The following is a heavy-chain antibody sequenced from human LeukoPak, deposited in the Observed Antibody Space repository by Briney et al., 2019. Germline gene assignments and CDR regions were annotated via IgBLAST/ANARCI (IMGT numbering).Heavy chain of an antibody. Sequence: ASVKVSCKASGYTFTSYDINWVRQATGQGLEWMGWTNPNSGNTGYAQKFQGRVTMTRNTSISTAYMELSSLRSEDTAVYYCARFNDFWSGYGDCWGQGTLVTVSS. D-gene: IGHD3-3*01. CDR2: TNPNSGNT. J-gene: IGHJ4*02. V-gene: IGHV1-8*01. CDR3: ARFNDFWSGYGDC. CDR1: GYTFTSYD.